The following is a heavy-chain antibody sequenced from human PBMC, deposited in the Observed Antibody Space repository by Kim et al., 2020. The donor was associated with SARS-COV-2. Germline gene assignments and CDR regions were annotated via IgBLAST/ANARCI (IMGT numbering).Heavy chain of an antibody. CDR2: IYYSGST. J-gene: IGHJ6*02. CDR3: ARLNSIHTPWVNYYYYYGMDV. V-gene: IGHV4-59*13. Sequence: SETLSLTCTVSGGSISSYYWSWIRQPPGKGLEWIGYIYYSGSTNYNPSLKSRVTISVDTSKNQFSLKLSSVTAADTAVYYCARLNSIHTPWVNYYYYYGMDVWGQGTTVTVSS. CDR1: GGSISSYY. D-gene: IGHD4-4*01.